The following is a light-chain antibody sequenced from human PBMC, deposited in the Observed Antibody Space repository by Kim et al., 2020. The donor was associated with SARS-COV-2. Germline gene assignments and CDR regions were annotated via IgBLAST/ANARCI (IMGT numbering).Light chain of an antibody. J-gene: IGLJ3*02. V-gene: IGLV7-43*01. Sequence: GGTVTLTCACSAGAVTSTSYPGWFQQQPGQAPRALIYSTNNKHSWTPARFSGSLLGGKAALTLSGVQPEDEADYYCLLFHCGSLWVFGGGTQLTVL. CDR3: LLFHCGSLWV. CDR2: STN. CDR1: AGAVTSTSY.